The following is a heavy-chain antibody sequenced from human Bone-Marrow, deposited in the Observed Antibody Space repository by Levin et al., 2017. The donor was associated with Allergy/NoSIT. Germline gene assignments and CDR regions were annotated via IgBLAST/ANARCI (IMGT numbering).Heavy chain of an antibody. CDR3: VREPSNFDF. J-gene: IGHJ4*02. CDR1: GFTLSSYE. CDR2: ISSTDYTT. V-gene: IGHV3-48*03. Sequence: LSLTCAASGFTLSSYEMNWVRQAPGKGLEWVSYISSTDYTTYYADSVKGRFTISRDNAKNSLFLQLNSLRAEDTAVYFCVREPSNFDFWGQGTLVAVSS.